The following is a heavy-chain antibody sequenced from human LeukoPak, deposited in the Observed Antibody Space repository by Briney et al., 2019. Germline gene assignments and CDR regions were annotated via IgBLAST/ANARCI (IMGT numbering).Heavy chain of an antibody. CDR3: ATVWVFGVVGRFDY. D-gene: IGHD2-2*01. Sequence: ASVKLSCKVSGYTFTDYYMHWVPQAPGKGLEWMGLVHPEDGETIYAEKFQGRVTITADTSTDTAYMELSSLRSEDTAVYYCATVWVFGVVGRFDYWGQGTLVTVSS. V-gene: IGHV1-69-2*01. CDR1: GYTFTDYY. J-gene: IGHJ4*02. CDR2: VHPEDGET.